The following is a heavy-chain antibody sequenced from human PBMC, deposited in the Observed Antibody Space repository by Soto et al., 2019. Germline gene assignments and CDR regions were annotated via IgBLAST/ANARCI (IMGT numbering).Heavy chain of an antibody. J-gene: IGHJ4*02. Sequence: VQLVESGGGVVQPGRSLRLSCAASGFTFSDYAMHWVRQAPGKGLEWVAVVSHDGRNTHYADSVKGRFTISRDSSTNTVPLEMTSLRPEATAVYYCAKGGRQSLVTSDFNYWGQGALVTFSS. CDR3: AKGGRQSLVTSDFNY. CDR1: GFTFSDYA. CDR2: VSHDGRNT. V-gene: IGHV3-30*18. D-gene: IGHD6-19*01.